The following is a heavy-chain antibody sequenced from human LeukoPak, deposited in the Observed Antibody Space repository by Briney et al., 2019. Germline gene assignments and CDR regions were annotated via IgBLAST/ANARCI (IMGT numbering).Heavy chain of an antibody. CDR1: GYTFTSYG. CDR2: ISTYNGKT. CDR3: ARDFWSGYYTLNAFAI. V-gene: IGHV1-18*01. J-gene: IGHJ3*02. D-gene: IGHD3-3*01. Sequence: ASVKVSCKASGYTFTSYGIGWVRPAPGQGLEWMGWISTYNGKTVYAQDIQGRVTMTTDTSTSTAYMELRSLRSDDTAIYYCARDFWSGYYTLNAFAIWGLGTMVTVS.